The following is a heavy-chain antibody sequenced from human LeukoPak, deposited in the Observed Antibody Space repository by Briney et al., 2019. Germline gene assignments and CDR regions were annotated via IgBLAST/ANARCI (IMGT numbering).Heavy chain of an antibody. CDR1: GVTVSSKY. CDR2: ISGGGGST. J-gene: IGHJ4*02. Sequence: PGGSLRLSCAVSGVTVSSKYMGWGRQAPGKGLEWVSTISGGGGSTYYADSVKSRFTISRDNSKNTLYLQVNSLRAEDTAVYYCAKGGKWDVTPFDYWGQGTLVTVSS. V-gene: IGHV3-23*01. CDR3: AKGGKWDVTPFDY. D-gene: IGHD1-26*01.